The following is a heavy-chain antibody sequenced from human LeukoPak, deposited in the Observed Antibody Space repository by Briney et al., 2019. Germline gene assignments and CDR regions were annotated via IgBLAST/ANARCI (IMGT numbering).Heavy chain of an antibody. CDR1: GGTFSSYA. J-gene: IGHJ4*02. Sequence: SVKVSCKASGGTFSSYAISWVRQAPGQGLEWMGGIIPIFGTANYAQKFRGRVTITADESTSTAYMELRSLRSDDTAVYYCARDSNQLPPDYWGQGTLVTVSS. V-gene: IGHV1-69*13. D-gene: IGHD2-2*01. CDR2: IIPIFGTA. CDR3: ARDSNQLPPDY.